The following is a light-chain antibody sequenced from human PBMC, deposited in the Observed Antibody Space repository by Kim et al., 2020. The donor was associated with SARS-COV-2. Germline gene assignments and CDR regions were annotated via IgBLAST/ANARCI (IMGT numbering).Light chain of an antibody. J-gene: IGKJ4*01. CDR3: QQYGSSPLT. CDR1: QSVSSSY. Sequence: APGERASLSCRASQSVSSSYLAWYQQKPSQAPRLVSYGASSRATGIPDRFSGSGSGTDFTLTISRLEPEDFAVYYCQQYGSSPLTFGGGTKVDIK. V-gene: IGKV3-20*01. CDR2: GAS.